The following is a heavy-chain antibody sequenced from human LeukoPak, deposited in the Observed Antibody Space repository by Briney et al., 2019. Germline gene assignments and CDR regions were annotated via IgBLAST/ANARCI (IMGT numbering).Heavy chain of an antibody. CDR3: ARRVLMSSAGVPDTWLDP. D-gene: IGHD6-19*01. Sequence: PSETLSLTCTVSGSSVSNYYWNWIRQPPGKGLEWLGHISYSGSTIYNPSLNSRVTISLDTSKNQFSLNLNSVTAADTAVYYCARRVLMSSAGVPDTWLDPWGQGTLVTVSS. CDR2: ISYSGST. V-gene: IGHV4-59*08. J-gene: IGHJ5*02. CDR1: GSSVSNYY.